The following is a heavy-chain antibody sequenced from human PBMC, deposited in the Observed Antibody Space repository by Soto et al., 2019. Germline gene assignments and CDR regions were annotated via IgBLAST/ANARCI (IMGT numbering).Heavy chain of an antibody. Sequence: EVQLLESGGGLVHPGGSLRLSCAASGFTFSSYAMSWVRQAPGKGLEWVSAISGSGGSTYYAYSAKGRFTISRDNSKNTLYLQMNSLRAEDTAVYYCAKGGCYSPAACGMDVWGQGTTVTVSS. CDR1: GFTFSSYA. CDR2: ISGSGGST. D-gene: IGHD2-21*01. CDR3: AKGGCYSPAACGMDV. J-gene: IGHJ6*02. V-gene: IGHV3-23*01.